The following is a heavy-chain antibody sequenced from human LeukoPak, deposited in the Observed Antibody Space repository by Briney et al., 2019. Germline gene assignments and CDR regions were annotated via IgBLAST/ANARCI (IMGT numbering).Heavy chain of an antibody. J-gene: IGHJ5*02. CDR3: ARGGYCSGGSCFNWFDP. CDR1: GYTFTSYD. V-gene: IGHV1-8*03. CDR2: MNPNSGNT. Sequence: GASVKVSCKASGYTFTSYDINWVRQATGQGLEWMGWMNPNSGNTGYAQKFQGRVTITRNTSISTAYMELSSLRSEDTAVYYCARGGYCSGGSCFNWFDPWGQGTLVTVSS. D-gene: IGHD2-15*01.